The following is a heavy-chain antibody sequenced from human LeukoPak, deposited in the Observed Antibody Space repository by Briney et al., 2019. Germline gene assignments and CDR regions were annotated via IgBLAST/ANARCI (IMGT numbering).Heavy chain of an antibody. CDR2: ISAYNGNT. J-gene: IGHJ4*02. V-gene: IGHV1-18*01. D-gene: IGHD4-17*01. CDR1: GYTFTSYG. CDR3: ARGHDYGDYVY. Sequence: ASVKVSCKASGYTFTSYGISWVRQAPGQGLEWMGWISAYNGNTNYAQKFQGRVTITADESTSTAYMELSSLRSEDTAVYYCARGHDYGDYVYWGQGTLVTVSS.